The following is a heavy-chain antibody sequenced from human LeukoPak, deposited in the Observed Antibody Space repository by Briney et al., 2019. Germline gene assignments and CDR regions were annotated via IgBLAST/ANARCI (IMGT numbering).Heavy chain of an antibody. CDR2: ISYDGSNK. V-gene: IGHV3-30*18. CDR3: AKGSDILDY. Sequence: TGGSLRLSCAASGFTFSSYGMHWVRQAPGKGLEWVAVISYDGSNKYYADSVKGRFTISRDNSKNTLYLQMNSLRAEDTAVYYCAKGSDILDYWGQGTLVTVSS. CDR1: GFTFSSYG. D-gene: IGHD3-9*01. J-gene: IGHJ4*02.